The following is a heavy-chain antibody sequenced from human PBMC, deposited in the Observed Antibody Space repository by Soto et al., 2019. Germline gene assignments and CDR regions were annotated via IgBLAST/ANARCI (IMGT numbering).Heavy chain of an antibody. Sequence: SVKVSCKASGGTFSSYAISWVRQAPGQGLEWMGGIIPIFGTANYAQKFQGRVTITADESTSTAYMELSSLRSEDTAVYYCARSSGYYFVFDYWGQGTLVTVSS. CDR1: GGTFSSYA. J-gene: IGHJ4*02. CDR3: ARSSGYYFVFDY. V-gene: IGHV1-69*13. D-gene: IGHD3-22*01. CDR2: IIPIFGTA.